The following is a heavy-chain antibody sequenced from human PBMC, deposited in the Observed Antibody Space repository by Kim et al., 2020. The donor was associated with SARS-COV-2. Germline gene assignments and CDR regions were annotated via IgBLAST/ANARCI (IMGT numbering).Heavy chain of an antibody. Sequence: PSLKSRVTISVDTSKNQFSLRLSSVTAADTAVYYCATGYISSWGRNWFDPWGQGTLVTVSS. J-gene: IGHJ5*02. D-gene: IGHD6-13*01. CDR3: ATGYISSWGRNWFDP. V-gene: IGHV4-39*07.